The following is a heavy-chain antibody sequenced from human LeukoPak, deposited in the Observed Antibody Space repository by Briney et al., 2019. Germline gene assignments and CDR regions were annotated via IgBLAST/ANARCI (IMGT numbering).Heavy chain of an antibody. CDR3: ARFIGSSGYYDY. CDR1: SGSISGYY. D-gene: IGHD3-22*01. Sequence: SETLSLTCTVSSGSISGYYWSWIRQPPGEGLELIGYIYSTGITDYNPSLTSRVTISVDTSKNQFSLKLSSVTAADTAVYYCARFIGSSGYYDYWGHGTLVTVPS. CDR2: IYSTGIT. J-gene: IGHJ4*01. V-gene: IGHV4-59*01.